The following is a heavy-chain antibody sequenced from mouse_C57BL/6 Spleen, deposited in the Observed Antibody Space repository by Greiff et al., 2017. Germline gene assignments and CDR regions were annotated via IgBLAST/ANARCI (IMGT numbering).Heavy chain of an antibody. V-gene: IGHV1-22*01. J-gene: IGHJ4*01. CDR3: ARVGSSGGHRMDY. Sequence: VQLKQSGPELVKPGASVKMSCKASGYTFTDYNMHWVKQSHGKSLEWIGYINPNNGGTSYNQKFKGKATLTVNKSSSTAYMELRSLTSEDSAVYYCARVGSSGGHRMDYWGQGTSVTVSS. D-gene: IGHD3-2*02. CDR2: INPNNGGT. CDR1: GYTFTDYN.